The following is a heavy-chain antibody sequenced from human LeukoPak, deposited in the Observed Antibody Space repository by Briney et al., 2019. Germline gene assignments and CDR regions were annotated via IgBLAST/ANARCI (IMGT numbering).Heavy chain of an antibody. D-gene: IGHD5-18*01. V-gene: IGHV4-59*08. Sequence: SETLSLTCTVSGGSISSYYWSWIWQPPGKGLEWIGYIYYSGSTNYNPSLKSRVTISVDASKNQFSLKLSSVTAADTAVYYCARQVDTAMVNNYFDYWGQGTLVTVSS. CDR1: GGSISSYY. CDR3: ARQVDTAMVNNYFDY. CDR2: IYYSGST. J-gene: IGHJ4*02.